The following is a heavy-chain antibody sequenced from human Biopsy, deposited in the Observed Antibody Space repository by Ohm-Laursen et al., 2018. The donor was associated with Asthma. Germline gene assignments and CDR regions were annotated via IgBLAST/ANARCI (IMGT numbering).Heavy chain of an antibody. CDR2: IYYSGRT. Sequence: SETLSLTCIVSGDAMSTSGSYWGWIRQSPGKGLEWIGSIYYSGRTYYNPSLESRVTISADTSKNHFSLKVTSVTAADTAVYYCARAVSNSSYWYFDLWGRGDLVTVSS. CDR3: ARAVSNSSYWYFDL. V-gene: IGHV4-39*02. D-gene: IGHD2-2*01. CDR1: GDAMSTSGSY. J-gene: IGHJ2*01.